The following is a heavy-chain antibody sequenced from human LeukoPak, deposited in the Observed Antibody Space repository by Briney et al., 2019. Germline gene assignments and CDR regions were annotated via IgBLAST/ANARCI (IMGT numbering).Heavy chain of an antibody. Sequence: SETLSLTCTVSGDSISNGGYYWSWIRQLPGKGLEWIGYIYYSGYTDYNPSLKGRLTISVDTSKNQFSLKLSSVTAADTAVYYCSRSSVDYYDMGFDYWGQGALVTVSS. CDR3: SRSSVDYYDMGFDY. CDR1: GDSISNGGYY. CDR2: IYYSGYT. J-gene: IGHJ4*02. D-gene: IGHD3-22*01. V-gene: IGHV4-31*03.